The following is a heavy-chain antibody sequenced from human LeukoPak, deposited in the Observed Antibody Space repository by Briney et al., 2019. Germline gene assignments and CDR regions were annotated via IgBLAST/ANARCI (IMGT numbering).Heavy chain of an antibody. CDR1: GFTFRSYS. J-gene: IGHJ4*02. V-gene: IGHV3-21*04. Sequence: PGGSLRLSCAASGFTFRSYSMNWVRQAPGKGLEWVSAIDPSSTYIYYADSVKGRFTISRDNAENSLYLQMNSLRAEDTAVYYCARDRGVGAPYYFDYWGQGTLVTVSS. CDR3: ARDRGVGAPYYFDY. D-gene: IGHD1-26*01. CDR2: IDPSSTYI.